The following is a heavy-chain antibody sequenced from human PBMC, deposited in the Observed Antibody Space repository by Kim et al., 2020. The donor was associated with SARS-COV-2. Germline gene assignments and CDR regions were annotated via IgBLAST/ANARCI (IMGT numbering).Heavy chain of an antibody. V-gene: IGHV3-30*18. J-gene: IGHJ6*02. CDR3: AKDREGATGYYYYGMDV. CDR2: ISYDGSNK. Sequence: GGSLRLSCAASGFTFSSYGMHWVRQAPGKGLEWVAVISYDGSNKYYADSVKGRFTISRDNSKNTLYLQMNSLRAEDTAVYYCAKDREGATGYYYYGMDVWGQGTTVTVSS. CDR1: GFTFSSYG. D-gene: IGHD1-26*01.